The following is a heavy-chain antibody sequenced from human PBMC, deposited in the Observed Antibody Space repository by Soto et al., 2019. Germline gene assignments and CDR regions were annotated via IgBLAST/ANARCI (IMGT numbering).Heavy chain of an antibody. V-gene: IGHV3-21*01. Sequence: EVHLVESRGGLVKPGGSLRLSCAVSGFTFSSCTMNWVRQAPGKGLEWVSSISPSTSHIYYADSVKGRFTISRDNAKNSLFLQMNSLRAEDTAVYYCSGCSGGACHQDYGMDVWDQGTTVTVSS. CDR1: GFTFSSCT. J-gene: IGHJ6*02. CDR2: ISPSTSHI. D-gene: IGHD2-8*02. CDR3: SGCSGGACHQDYGMDV.